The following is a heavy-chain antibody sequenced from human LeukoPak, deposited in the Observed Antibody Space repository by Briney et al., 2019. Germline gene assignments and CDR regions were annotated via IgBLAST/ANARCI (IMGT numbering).Heavy chain of an antibody. Sequence: SETLSLTCTVSGDSFPSTSYYWGWIRQPPGKGLEWIGSIFYNGRAHYDPSLQSRVTISLDTSKNQFSLKLSSMTAADTAVYYCARDLGYSYGNDYWGQGTLVTVSS. V-gene: IGHV4-39*07. CDR3: ARDLGYSYGNDY. CDR2: IFYNGRA. J-gene: IGHJ4*02. D-gene: IGHD5-18*01. CDR1: GDSFPSTSYY.